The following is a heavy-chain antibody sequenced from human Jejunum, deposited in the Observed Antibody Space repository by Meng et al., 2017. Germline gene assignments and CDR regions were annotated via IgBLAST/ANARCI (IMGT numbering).Heavy chain of an antibody. CDR2: ISSGSSYI. D-gene: IGHD7-27*01. CDR3: TTGRLGPTRLAY. CDR1: GFTFSSYS. J-gene: IGHJ4*02. V-gene: IGHV3-21*03. Sequence: GESLKISCAASGFTFSSYSMNWVRQAPGKGLEWVSSISSGSSYIYYAGSVKGRFTISRDNAKNSLYLQMNSLKFDDTAVYYCTTGRLGPTRLAYWGQGTLVTVSS.